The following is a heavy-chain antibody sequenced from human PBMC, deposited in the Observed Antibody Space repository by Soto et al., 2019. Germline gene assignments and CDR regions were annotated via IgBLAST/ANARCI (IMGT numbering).Heavy chain of an antibody. CDR2: IWFDGSNE. CDR1: GFTFSSYG. D-gene: IGHD3-3*02. Sequence: GGSLRLSCAASGFTFSSYGLHWVRQAPGKGLEWVAVIWFDGSNEYYADSVKGRFTISRDNSKKTLYLQMNSLRAEDTAVYYCARVFGFLEWLSLDYWGQGTLVTVSS. J-gene: IGHJ4*02. V-gene: IGHV3-33*01. CDR3: ARVFGFLEWLSLDY.